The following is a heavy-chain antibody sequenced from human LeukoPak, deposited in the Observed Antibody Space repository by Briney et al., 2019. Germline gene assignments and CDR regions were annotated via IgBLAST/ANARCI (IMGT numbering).Heavy chain of an antibody. D-gene: IGHD3-10*01. CDR1: GFTFSSYS. Sequence: GGSLRLSCAASGFTFSSYSMSWVRQAPGKGLEWVSSISSSSSYIYYADSVKGRFTISRDNAKNPLYLQMNSLRAEDTAVYYCARGAVTYYYGSGSLLGGYWGQGTLVTVSS. CDR2: ISSSSSYI. J-gene: IGHJ4*02. V-gene: IGHV3-21*01. CDR3: ARGAVTYYYGSGSLLGGY.